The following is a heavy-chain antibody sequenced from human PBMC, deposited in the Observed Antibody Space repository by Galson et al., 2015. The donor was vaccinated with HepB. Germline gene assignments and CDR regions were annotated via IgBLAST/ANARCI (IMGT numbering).Heavy chain of an antibody. CDR2: INPSSGNT. Sequence: VKVSCKASGYTFSSYYMHWVRQAPGQGLEWMGIINPSSGNTSYAQKIQGRVTMTRDTSTSTVYMELSSLRSEDTAVFYCARSIGPYYYYGMDVWGQGTTVTVSS. CDR3: ARSIGPYYYYGMDV. J-gene: IGHJ6*02. CDR1: GYTFSSYY. V-gene: IGHV1-46*01.